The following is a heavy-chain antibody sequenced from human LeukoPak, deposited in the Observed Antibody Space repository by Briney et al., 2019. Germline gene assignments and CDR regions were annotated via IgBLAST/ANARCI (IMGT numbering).Heavy chain of an antibody. V-gene: IGHV1-18*01. CDR3: ARSSGRSPNLDYMDV. CDR2: ISAYNGNT. J-gene: IGHJ6*03. D-gene: IGHD1-26*01. Sequence: ASVKVSCKASGYTFTSYGISWVRQAPGQGLEWMGWISAYNGNTNYAQKLQGRVTMTTDTSTSTAYMELRSLRSEDTAVYYCARSSGRSPNLDYMDVWGKGTTVTISS. CDR1: GYTFTSYG.